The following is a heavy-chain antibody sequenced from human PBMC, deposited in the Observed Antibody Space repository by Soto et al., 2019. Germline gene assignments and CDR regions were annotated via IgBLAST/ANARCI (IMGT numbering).Heavy chain of an antibody. CDR2: FDPEDGKR. CDR3: ATVETLGYCTNSLCVSWDY. J-gene: IGHJ4*02. D-gene: IGHD2-8*01. V-gene: IGHV1-24*01. Sequence: QVQLVQSGAEVKKPGASVKVSCKVSGYTLTGLSMHWVRQAPGKGLEWMGGFDPEDGKRIYAQKLQGRLTMTEDTSTDTGYMELSSLRSEDTAVYYCATVETLGYCTNSLCVSWDYWGQGTLVTVSS. CDR1: GYTLTGLS.